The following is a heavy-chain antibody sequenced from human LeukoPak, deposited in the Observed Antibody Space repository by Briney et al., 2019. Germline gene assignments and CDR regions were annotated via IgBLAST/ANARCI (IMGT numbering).Heavy chain of an antibody. V-gene: IGHV3-21*01. CDR2: ISSSSSYI. D-gene: IGHD2-15*01. Sequence: GGSLRLSCAASGFTFSSYSMNWVRQAPGKGLEWVSSISSSSSYIYYADSVKGRSTISRDNAKNSLYLQMNSLRAEDTAVYYCARRYCSGGSCYPIDYWGQGTLVTVSS. CDR3: ARRYCSGGSCYPIDY. J-gene: IGHJ4*02. CDR1: GFTFSSYS.